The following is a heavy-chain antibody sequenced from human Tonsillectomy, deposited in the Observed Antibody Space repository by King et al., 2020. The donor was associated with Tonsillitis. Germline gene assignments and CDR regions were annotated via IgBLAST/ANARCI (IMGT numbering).Heavy chain of an antibody. D-gene: IGHD3-3*01. Sequence: VQLVESGGGLIQPGGSLRLSCAASGFAVSSSYMSWVRQAPGKGLEWVSIIYGGVYTYYADSVKGRFTISRDNSKNTLYLQMNSLRAEDTAVYYCARVWSAEEGIAFDIWGQGTMVTVSS. J-gene: IGHJ3*02. V-gene: IGHV3-53*01. CDR1: GFAVSSSY. CDR3: ARVWSAEEGIAFDI. CDR2: IYGGVYT.